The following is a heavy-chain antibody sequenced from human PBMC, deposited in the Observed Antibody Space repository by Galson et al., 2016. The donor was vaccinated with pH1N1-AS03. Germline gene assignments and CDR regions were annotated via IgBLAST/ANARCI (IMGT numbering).Heavy chain of an antibody. J-gene: IGHJ5*02. V-gene: IGHV4-4*02. CDR2: IFHSGTT. Sequence: ETLSLTCAVSGGSIIGRNGWSWVRQPPGKGLEWIGEIFHSGTTNFNPPLKSRVTLSLDKSKNQFSLKLTSVSAADTAVYYCARALKSDFWTGYAKNYLDPWGQGTLVTVSS. D-gene: IGHD3/OR15-3a*01. CDR1: GGSIIGRNG. CDR3: ARALKSDFWTGYAKNYLDP.